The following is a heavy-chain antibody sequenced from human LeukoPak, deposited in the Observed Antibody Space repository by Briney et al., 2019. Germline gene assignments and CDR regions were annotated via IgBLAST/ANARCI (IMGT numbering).Heavy chain of an antibody. D-gene: IGHD6-19*01. Sequence: GGSLRLSCAASGFTLSSYAMSWVRQAPGKGLEWVSVVSGSGGSTFYADSVKGRFTISRDNSKNTLYLQMNSLRAEDAAVYYCAKDPVVYHGGSGWHYFDYWGQGTLVTVSS. CDR1: GFTLSSYA. J-gene: IGHJ4*02. V-gene: IGHV3-23*01. CDR2: VSGSGGST. CDR3: AKDPVVYHGGSGWHYFDY.